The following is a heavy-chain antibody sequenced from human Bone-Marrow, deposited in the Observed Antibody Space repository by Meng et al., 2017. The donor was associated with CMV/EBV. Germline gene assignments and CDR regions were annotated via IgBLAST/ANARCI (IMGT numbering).Heavy chain of an antibody. CDR3: ARRYCSSTSCLIDY. J-gene: IGHJ4*02. CDR1: GFTFNTYE. D-gene: IGHD2-2*01. Sequence: GESLKISCAASGFTFNTYEMNWVRQAPGKGLEWVSHISTSGKTIYYADSVKGRPTISRDNAKNSLYLQLNSLRAEDTAVYYCARRYCSSTSCLIDYWGQGTLVTVSS. CDR2: ISTSGKTI. V-gene: IGHV3-48*03.